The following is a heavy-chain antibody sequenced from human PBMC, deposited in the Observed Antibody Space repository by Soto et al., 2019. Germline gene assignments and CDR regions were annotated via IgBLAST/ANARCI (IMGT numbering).Heavy chain of an antibody. CDR3: ASHSQPRPSCALDI. V-gene: IGHV3-7*01. CDR1: GFIFSSYW. J-gene: IGHJ3*02. Sequence: PGGSLGLSCAASGFIFSSYWMSWVRQAPGKGLEWVANIKQDGSEKYYVDSVKGRFTISRDSAKNSLYLQMNSLRAEDTAVYYCASHSQPRPSCALDIWGQGTMVTVSS. D-gene: IGHD6-13*01. CDR2: IKQDGSEK.